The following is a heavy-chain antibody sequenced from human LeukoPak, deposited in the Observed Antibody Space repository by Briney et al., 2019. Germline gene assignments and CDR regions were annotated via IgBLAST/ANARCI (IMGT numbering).Heavy chain of an antibody. CDR3: ARDSRYPSSIAARRAFDI. Sequence: PSETLSLTCAVYGGSFSGYYWSWIRQPPGKGLEWIGEINHSGSTNYNPSLKSRVTISVDTSKNQFSLKLSSVTAADTAVYYCARDSRYPSSIAARRAFDIWGQGTMVTVSS. CDR2: INHSGST. J-gene: IGHJ3*02. V-gene: IGHV4-34*01. CDR1: GGSFSGYY. D-gene: IGHD6-6*01.